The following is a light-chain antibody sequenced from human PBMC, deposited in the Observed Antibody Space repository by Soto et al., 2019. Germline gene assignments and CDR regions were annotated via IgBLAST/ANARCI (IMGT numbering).Light chain of an antibody. CDR2: AAS. CDR3: HQSHSIPQT. J-gene: IGKJ1*01. CDR1: QNIFDF. V-gene: IGKV1-39*01. Sequence: DIQVTQSPSSLYASVGDRVTITCRTSQNIFDFVNWYQQKPGEAPKLLIYAASTWQGGVPSRFSGSGSGTDFTLSISSLQPEDFATYYCHQSHSIPQTFGQGTKVDIK.